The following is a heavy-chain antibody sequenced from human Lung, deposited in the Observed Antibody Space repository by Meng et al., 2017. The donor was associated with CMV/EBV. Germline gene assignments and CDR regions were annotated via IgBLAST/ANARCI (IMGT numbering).Heavy chain of an antibody. D-gene: IGHD3-10*01. V-gene: IGHV3-66*02. CDR3: ARDLEWFGSGGYFGMDV. CDR1: GFTVSDNY. CDR2: IYSGGST. Sequence: GGSLRLXXAASGFTVSDNYMSWVRQAPGKGLEWVSVIYSGGSTYYADSVKGRFTISRDNSKNTLYLQMNSLRAEDTAVYYCARDLEWFGSGGYFGMDVGGQGAXVTVSS. J-gene: IGHJ6*02.